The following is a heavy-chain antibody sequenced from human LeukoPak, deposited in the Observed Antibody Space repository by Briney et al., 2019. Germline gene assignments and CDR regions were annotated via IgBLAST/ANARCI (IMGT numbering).Heavy chain of an antibody. CDR2: VNTNGGAT. J-gene: IGHJ6*02. CDR1: GFTFSNYP. CDR3: VRGWRIMDV. D-gene: IGHD5-24*01. V-gene: IGHV3-64D*06. Sequence: GGSLRLSSSASGFTFSNYPMHWVRQAPGKGLEYVSVVNTNGGATYYADSVKGRSTISRDNSKNTVYLQISSLRGEDTAMYYCVRGWRIMDVWGQGTTVTVSS.